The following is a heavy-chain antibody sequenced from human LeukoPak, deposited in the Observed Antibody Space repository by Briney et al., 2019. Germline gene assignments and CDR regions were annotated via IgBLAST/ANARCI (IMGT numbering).Heavy chain of an antibody. V-gene: IGHV1-69*05. CDR3: ARDYDILTGYCIT. J-gene: IGHJ4*02. CDR2: IIPIFGTA. CDR1: GGTFSSYA. D-gene: IGHD3-9*01. Sequence: ASVKVSCKASGGTFSSYAISWVRQAPGQGLEWMGRIIPIFGTANYAQKFQGRVTITTGESTSTAYVELSSLRSEDTAVYYCARDYDILTGYCITWGQGTLVTVSS.